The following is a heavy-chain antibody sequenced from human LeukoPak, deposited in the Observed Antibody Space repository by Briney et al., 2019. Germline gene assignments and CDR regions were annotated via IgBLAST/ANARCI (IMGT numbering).Heavy chain of an antibody. Sequence: GGSLRLSCAASGFTFSSYAMHWVRQAPGKGLEWVAVVSYDGNNKYYANSVKGRFTISRDNSRNTLYLQMNSLRAEDTAVYYCTRERDLSLYYFAYWGQGTLVTVSS. CDR2: VSYDGNNK. J-gene: IGHJ4*02. V-gene: IGHV3-30-3*01. CDR3: TRERDLSLYYFAY. CDR1: GFTFSSYA.